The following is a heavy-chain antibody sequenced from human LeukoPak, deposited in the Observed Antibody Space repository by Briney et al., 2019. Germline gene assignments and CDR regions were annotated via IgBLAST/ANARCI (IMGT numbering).Heavy chain of an antibody. CDR3: ARDSRRDGYNLDY. CDR2: IYHSGST. J-gene: IGHJ4*02. CDR1: GGSFSGYY. D-gene: IGHD5-24*01. V-gene: IGHV4-59*12. Sequence: PSETLSLTCAVYGGSFSGYYWGWIRQPPGKGLEWIGNIYHSGSTNYNPSLKSRVTISRDTSKNEFSLKLSSVTAADTAVYYCARDSRRDGYNLDYWGRGTLVTVSS.